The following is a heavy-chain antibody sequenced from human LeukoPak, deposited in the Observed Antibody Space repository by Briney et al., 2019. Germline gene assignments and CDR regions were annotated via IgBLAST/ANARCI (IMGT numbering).Heavy chain of an antibody. J-gene: IGHJ4*02. Sequence: SQTLSLTCTVSGGSISSGGYYWSWIRQPPGKGLEWIGYIYHSGSTYYNPSLKSRVTISVDRSKNQFSLKLSSVTAADTAVYYCARDRGSSGWFDYWGQGTLVIVSS. CDR3: ARDRGSSGWFDY. CDR2: IYHSGST. CDR1: GGSISSGGYY. D-gene: IGHD6-19*01. V-gene: IGHV4-30-2*01.